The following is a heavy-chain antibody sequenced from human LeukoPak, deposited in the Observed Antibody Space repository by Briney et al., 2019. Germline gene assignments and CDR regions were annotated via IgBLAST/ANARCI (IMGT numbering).Heavy chain of an antibody. CDR3: AKGGNWESSSWYNYYYMDV. CDR2: ISGSGGST. D-gene: IGHD6-13*01. V-gene: IGHV3-23*01. CDR1: GFTFTSYA. J-gene: IGHJ6*03. Sequence: VRSLRLSCAPSGFTFTSYAMGGVRHAPRKGLEWGSAISGSGGSTYHAESVQGRLTISRDNSKHTLYLQMNRLRAEDTAVYYCAKGGNWESSSWYNYYYMDVWGKGTTVTVSS.